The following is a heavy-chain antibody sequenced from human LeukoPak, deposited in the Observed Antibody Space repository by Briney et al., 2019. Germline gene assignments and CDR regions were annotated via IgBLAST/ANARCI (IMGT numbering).Heavy chain of an antibody. V-gene: IGHV1-18*04. D-gene: IGHD1-26*01. CDR2: INPNNGNT. CDR1: GYTFTGYY. Sequence: ASVKVSCKASGYTFTGYYMHWVRQAPGQGLEWMGWINPNNGNTNYAQKLQGRVTMTTDTSTSTAYMELRSLRSDDTAVYYCARGDGLVGASLPSDYWGQGTLVTVSS. CDR3: ARGDGLVGASLPSDY. J-gene: IGHJ4*02.